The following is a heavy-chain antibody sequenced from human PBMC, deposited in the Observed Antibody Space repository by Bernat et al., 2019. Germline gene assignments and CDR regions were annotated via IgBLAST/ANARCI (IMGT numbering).Heavy chain of an antibody. CDR1: GFTFSSFG. D-gene: IGHD3-10*01. CDR3: ARDGAFRELGDY. V-gene: IGHV3-33*01. Sequence: QVQLVESGGGVVQPGKSLRLSCAGSGFTFSSFGIHWVRQAPGKGLEGVAFIWPDGSYKQFADAVKGRFTISRDNSKNTLFLQIDSLRGDDTAVYYCARDGAFRELGDYWGRGTLVTVSS. CDR2: IWPDGSYK. J-gene: IGHJ4*02.